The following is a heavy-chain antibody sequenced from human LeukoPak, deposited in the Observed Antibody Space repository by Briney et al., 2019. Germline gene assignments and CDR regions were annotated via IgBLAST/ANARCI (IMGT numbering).Heavy chain of an antibody. V-gene: IGHV4-4*07. D-gene: IGHD6-13*01. Sequence: PSETLSLTCTVSGGSISSYYWSWIRQPAGKGLEWIGRIYTSGSTNYNPSLKSRVTMSVDTSKNQFSLKLSSVTAADTAVYYCARSPAAAGNNAFDIWGQGTMVTVSS. J-gene: IGHJ3*02. CDR2: IYTSGST. CDR1: GGSISSYY. CDR3: ARSPAAAGNNAFDI.